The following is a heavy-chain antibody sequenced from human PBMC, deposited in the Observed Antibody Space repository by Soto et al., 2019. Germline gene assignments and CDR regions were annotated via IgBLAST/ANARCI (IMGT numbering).Heavy chain of an antibody. CDR3: ARGGTYYDFWSGYYLPYYFDY. CDR1: GGSISSGDYY. J-gene: IGHJ4*02. D-gene: IGHD3-3*01. V-gene: IGHV4-30-4*01. CDR2: IYYSGST. Sequence: SETLSLTCTVSGGSISSGDYYWSWIRQPPGKGLEWIGYIYYSGSTYYNPSLKSRVTISVDTSKNQFSLKLSSVTAADTAVYYCARGGTYYDFWSGYYLPYYFDYWGQGTLVT.